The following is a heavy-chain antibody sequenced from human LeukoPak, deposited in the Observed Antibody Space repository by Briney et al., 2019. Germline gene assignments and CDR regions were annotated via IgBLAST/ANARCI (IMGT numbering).Heavy chain of an antibody. J-gene: IGHJ5*02. D-gene: IGHD3-3*01. CDR2: IYTSGSP. CDR1: GGSISSGSYY. V-gene: IGHV4-61*02. Sequence: SETLSLTCTVSGGSISSGSYYWSWIRQPAGKGLEWIGRIYTSGSPNYNPSLKSRVTISVDTSKNQFYLKLSSVTAADTAVYYCARGIFGVVMTMNWFDPWGQGTLVTVSS. CDR3: ARGIFGVVMTMNWFDP.